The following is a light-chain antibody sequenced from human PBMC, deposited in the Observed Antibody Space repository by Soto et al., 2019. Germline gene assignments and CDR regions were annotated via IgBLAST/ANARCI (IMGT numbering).Light chain of an antibody. J-gene: IGKJ1*01. CDR3: QHYVYPQWT. V-gene: IGKV3-20*01. CDR2: GAS. CDR1: QTVNSN. Sequence: EIVLTQSPGTLSLSPGERATLSCRASQTVNSNLAWYQQKPGQAPRLLIYGASTRATGIPARFSGSGSGTEFTLTIRRLEPEDFAVYFCQHYVYPQWTFGPGTKVDIK.